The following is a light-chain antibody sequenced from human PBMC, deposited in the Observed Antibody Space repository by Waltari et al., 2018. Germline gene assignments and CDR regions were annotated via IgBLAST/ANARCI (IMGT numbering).Light chain of an antibody. J-gene: IGLJ2*01. Sequence: QSALTQPPSASGSPGQSVTISCTGTSSDVGGYNYVSWYQQHPGKAPKLMIYEVSKRPSGVQDRFSGSESGNTASLTVSGLQAEDEADYYCSSYAGSNSVVFGGGTKLTVL. CDR2: EVS. CDR1: SSDVGGYNY. CDR3: SSYAGSNSVV. V-gene: IGLV2-8*01.